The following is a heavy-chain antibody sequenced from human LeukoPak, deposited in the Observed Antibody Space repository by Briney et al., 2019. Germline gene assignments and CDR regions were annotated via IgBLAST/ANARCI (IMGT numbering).Heavy chain of an antibody. CDR1: GFTFDDYG. Sequence: GGSLRLSSAASGFTFDDYGMSWVRQVPGKGLEWVSSVNWSGGSTGYGDSVKGRFTISRDNAKNSLYLQMNSLRAEDTAVYCCAREGYGDYALDYWGQGTLVTVSS. J-gene: IGHJ4*02. CDR3: AREGYGDYALDY. V-gene: IGHV3-20*03. CDR2: VNWSGGST. D-gene: IGHD4-17*01.